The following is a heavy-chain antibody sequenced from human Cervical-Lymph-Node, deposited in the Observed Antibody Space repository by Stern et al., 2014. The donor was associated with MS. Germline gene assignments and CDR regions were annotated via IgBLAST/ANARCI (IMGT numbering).Heavy chain of an antibody. J-gene: IGHJ4*02. Sequence: QVQLVQSGTEVKKPGASVKVSCKVFGYSLTKLSMHWVRQAPGKGLEWMGSFDPEDGEIMYAQKFQGRVTMTEDTSTDTAYMELSSLRSEDTAVYYCATGPGLRWGQGTLVTVPS. CDR2: FDPEDGEI. CDR1: GYSLTKLS. D-gene: IGHD7-27*01. V-gene: IGHV1-24*01. CDR3: ATGPGLR.